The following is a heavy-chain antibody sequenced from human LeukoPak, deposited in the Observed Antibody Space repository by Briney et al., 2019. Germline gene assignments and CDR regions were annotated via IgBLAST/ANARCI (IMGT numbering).Heavy chain of an antibody. J-gene: IGHJ4*02. CDR2: IYSGGAT. CDR1: GITVNTNY. V-gene: IGHV3-66*04. CDR3: ARLHYDVLTGPFDY. D-gene: IGHD3-9*01. Sequence: GGSLRLSCAASGITVNTNYMSWVRQAPGKGLEWVSIIYSGGATFYADSVKGRFAISRESSKNTLWLQMNSLRVEDTAVYYCARLHYDVLTGPFDYWGQGTLVTVSS.